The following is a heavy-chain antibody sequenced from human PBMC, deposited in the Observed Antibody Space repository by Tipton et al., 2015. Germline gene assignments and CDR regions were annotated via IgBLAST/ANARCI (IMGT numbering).Heavy chain of an antibody. D-gene: IGHD6-13*01. Sequence: TLSLTCTVSGGSISSSNYYWGWIRQPPGKGLEWIGSVYSGGSTYYNPSLKSRLTISVDTSKNQFSLRLNSVTAADTAAYYCARRRTNNSWSYWGQGTLVTVSS. CDR1: GGSISSSNYY. CDR2: VYSGGST. CDR3: ARRRTNNSWSY. V-gene: IGHV4-39*01. J-gene: IGHJ4*02.